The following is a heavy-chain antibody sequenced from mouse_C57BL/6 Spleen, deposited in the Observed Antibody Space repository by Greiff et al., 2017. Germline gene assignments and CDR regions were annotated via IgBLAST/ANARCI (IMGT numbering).Heavy chain of an antibody. CDR2: INPSSGYT. D-gene: IGHD2-4*01. CDR3: ARSDDYDVHYFDY. V-gene: IGHV1-7*01. CDR1: GYTFTSYW. Sequence: QVHVKQSGAELAKPGASVKLSCKASGYTFTSYWMHWVKQRPGQGLEWIGYINPSSGYTKYNQKFKDKATLTADKSSSTAYMQLSSLTYEDSAVYYCARSDDYDVHYFDYWGQGTTLTVSS. J-gene: IGHJ2*01.